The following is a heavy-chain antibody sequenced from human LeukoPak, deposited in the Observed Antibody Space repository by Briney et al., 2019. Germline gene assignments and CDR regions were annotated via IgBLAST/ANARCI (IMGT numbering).Heavy chain of an antibody. J-gene: IGHJ4*02. D-gene: IGHD3-3*01. CDR3: ARRSTIFGVVMNDY. CDR1: GGSISSYY. CDR2: IYYSGST. V-gene: IGHV4-59*08. Sequence: SETLSLTCTVSGGSISSYYWSWIRQPPGKGLEWIGYIYYSGSTYYNPSLKSRVTISVDTSKNQFSLKLSSVTAADTAVYYCARRSTIFGVVMNDYWGQGTLVTVSS.